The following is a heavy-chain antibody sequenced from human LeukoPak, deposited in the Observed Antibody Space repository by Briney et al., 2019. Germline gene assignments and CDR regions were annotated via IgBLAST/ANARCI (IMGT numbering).Heavy chain of an antibody. CDR3: AGVIGNYDGRLDY. CDR2: IYYSGST. Sequence: PSETLSLTCTVSGGSISSSSYYWGWIRQPPGKGLEWIGSIYYSGSTYYNPSLKSRFTISLDTSKNRFSLKLSSVTAADTAMYYCAGVIGNYDGRLDYWGQGTLVTVSS. J-gene: IGHJ4*02. CDR1: GGSISSSSYY. D-gene: IGHD1-7*01. V-gene: IGHV4-39*07.